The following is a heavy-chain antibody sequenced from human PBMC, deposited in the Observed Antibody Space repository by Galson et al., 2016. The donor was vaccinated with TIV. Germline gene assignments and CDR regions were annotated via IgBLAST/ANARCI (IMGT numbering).Heavy chain of an antibody. CDR2: ISAYTGNT. Sequence: SAKVSCKASDYTFTSYGISWVRQAPGQGLEWMGWISAYTGNTNYAQKFQGRVTLTTDTSTSTAYMDLRSLRYDDTAVYYCARSLVQGVMSYYSGMDVWGQGTTVTVSS. V-gene: IGHV1-18*01. D-gene: IGHD3-10*01. J-gene: IGHJ6*02. CDR1: DYTFTSYG. CDR3: ARSLVQGVMSYYSGMDV.